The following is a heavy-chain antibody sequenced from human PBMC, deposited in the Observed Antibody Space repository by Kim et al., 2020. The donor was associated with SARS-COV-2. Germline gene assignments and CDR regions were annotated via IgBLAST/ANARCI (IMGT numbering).Heavy chain of an antibody. CDR2: ISYDGSNK. J-gene: IGHJ4*02. D-gene: IGHD3-9*01. CDR1: GFTFSSYG. Sequence: GGSLRLSCAASGFTFSSYGMHWVRQAPGKGLEWVAVISYDGSNKYYADSVKGRFTISRDNYKNTLYLQMNSLRAEDTAVYYCARGDYDILPGGWCTRGYYFDYWGQGTLVTVSS. CDR3: ARGDYDILPGGWCTRGYYFDY. V-gene: IGHV3-33*05.